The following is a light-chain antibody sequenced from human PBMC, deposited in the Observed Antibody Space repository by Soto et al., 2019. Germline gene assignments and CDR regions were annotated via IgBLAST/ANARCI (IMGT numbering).Light chain of an antibody. J-gene: IGKJ4*01. CDR1: QSVSSSY. V-gene: IGKV3-20*01. Sequence: EIVLTQSPGTLSLSPGERATLSCRASQSVSSSYLAWYQQKPGQAPRLLIYGASSRATGIPDRFRGSGSGTDFTLTISRLEPEDFAVYYWQQYDSSLGLTFGGGTKVEIK. CDR3: QQYDSSLGLT. CDR2: GAS.